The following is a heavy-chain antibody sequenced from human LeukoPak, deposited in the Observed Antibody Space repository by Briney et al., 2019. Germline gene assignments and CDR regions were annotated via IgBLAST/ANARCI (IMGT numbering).Heavy chain of an antibody. CDR1: GGSISGYY. V-gene: IGHV4-59*08. CDR2: IYYSGST. J-gene: IGHJ4*02. CDR3: AKVSDRDSSGYYWGFEY. Sequence: SETLSLTCTVSGGSISGYYWSWSRQPPGKGLESIGYIYYSGSTNYNPSLKSRVTISVDTSRNHSSLKLTSVTGADTAVYYCAKVSDRDSSGYYWGFEYWGQGTLVTVSS. D-gene: IGHD3-22*01.